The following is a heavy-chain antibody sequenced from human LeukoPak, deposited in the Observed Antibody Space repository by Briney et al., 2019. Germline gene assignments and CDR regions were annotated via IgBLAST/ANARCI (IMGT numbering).Heavy chain of an antibody. CDR2: ISSDGSST. Sequence: GGSLRLSCAASGFTLSSYWMHWVRQAPGKGLVWVSRISSDGSSTSYADSVKGRFTISRDNAQSTLYLQMNSLIAEDTAVYYCARAGVYSYAYVDYWGQGTLVTVSS. D-gene: IGHD5-18*01. J-gene: IGHJ4*02. CDR1: GFTLSSYW. V-gene: IGHV3-74*01. CDR3: ARAGVYSYAYVDY.